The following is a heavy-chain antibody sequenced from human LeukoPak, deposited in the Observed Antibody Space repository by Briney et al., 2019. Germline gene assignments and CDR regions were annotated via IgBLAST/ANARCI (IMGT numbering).Heavy chain of an antibody. CDR2: IWYDGSNK. V-gene: IGHV3-33*01. Sequence: GGSLRLSCVASGFTFNTYGMNWVRLVPGKGLERVAVIWYDGSNKYYADSVRGRFTISRDNSKNTLYLQVNSLRVEDTAVYYCARVACTGNSCRPYHYYGMDVWGQGTSVTVSS. CDR3: ARVACTGNSCRPYHYYGMDV. CDR1: GFTFNTYG. D-gene: IGHD2-15*01. J-gene: IGHJ6*02.